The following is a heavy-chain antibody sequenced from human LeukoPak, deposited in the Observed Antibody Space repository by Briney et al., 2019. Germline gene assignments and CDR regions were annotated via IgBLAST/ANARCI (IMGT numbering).Heavy chain of an antibody. CDR2: IYYSGST. CDR1: GGSISSYY. V-gene: IGHV4-59*01. CDR3: ARSGVLRYFVWFPPADDAFDI. J-gene: IGHJ3*02. Sequence: SETLSLTCTVSGGSISSYYWSWIRQPPGKGLEWIGYIYYSGSTNYNPSLKSRVTISVDTSKNQFSLKLSSVTAADTAVYYCARSGVLRYFVWFPPADDAFDIWGQGTMVTVSS. D-gene: IGHD3-9*01.